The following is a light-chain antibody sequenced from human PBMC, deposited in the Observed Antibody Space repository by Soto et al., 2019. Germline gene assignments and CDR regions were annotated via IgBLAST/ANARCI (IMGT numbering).Light chain of an antibody. CDR3: VLLNGGAWV. CDR1: TGAVTSDYY. V-gene: IGLV7-43*01. J-gene: IGLJ3*02. CDR2: RTS. Sequence: QAVVTQEPSLTVSPGGTVTLTCALTTGAVTSDYYPSWFQRRPGQALRTLIYRTSDKHSWTPARFSGSLLGGQAALTLSGVQPEDEADYYYVLLNGGAWVFGGGTKLTVL.